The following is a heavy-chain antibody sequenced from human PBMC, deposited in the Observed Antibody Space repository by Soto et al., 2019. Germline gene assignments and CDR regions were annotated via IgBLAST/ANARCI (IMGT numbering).Heavy chain of an antibody. Sequence: ASVKVSCKASGYTFTVYYMHCVRQAPLQGLEWMGCISPKSGGTMYPQKFQGRVTMTWDTSISTAYMALTRLRSDDTAVYYCARDLAKGGGSAGFDYWGQGTLVTVSS. CDR1: GYTFTVYY. CDR2: ISPKSGGT. CDR3: ARDLAKGGGSAGFDY. J-gene: IGHJ4*02. D-gene: IGHD1-26*01. V-gene: IGHV1-2*02.